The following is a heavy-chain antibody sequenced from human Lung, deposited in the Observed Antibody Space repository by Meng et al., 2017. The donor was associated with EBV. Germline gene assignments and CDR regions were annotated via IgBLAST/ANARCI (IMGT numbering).Heavy chain of an antibody. CDR2: TYYRSKWYN. J-gene: IGHJ2*01. CDR1: GDSVSSSSAA. CDR3: ARGATSVFDL. Sequence: QGHLPQSGPGLVKPSQTLSLTCVSSGDSVSSSSAAWTWIRQSPSRGLEWLGRTYYRSKWYNDYAVFVKSRITINPDTSKNQFSLQLNSVTPEDTAVYYCARGATSVFDLWGRGTLVTVSS. V-gene: IGHV6-1*01.